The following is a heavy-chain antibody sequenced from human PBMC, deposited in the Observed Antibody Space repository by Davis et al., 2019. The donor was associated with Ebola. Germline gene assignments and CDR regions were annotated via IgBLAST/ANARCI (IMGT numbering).Heavy chain of an antibody. CDR1: GYTFTGYY. CDR2: INPNSGGT. J-gene: IGHJ6*02. V-gene: IGHV1-2*02. CDR3: ARVFGATYGMDV. Sequence: ASVTVSCQASGYTFTGYYMHWVRQAPGQGLEWMGWINPNSGGTSYAQKFQGRVTITRDTSISTAYMDLSRLRSDDTALYYCARVFGATYGMDVWGQGTTVTVAS. D-gene: IGHD3-10*02.